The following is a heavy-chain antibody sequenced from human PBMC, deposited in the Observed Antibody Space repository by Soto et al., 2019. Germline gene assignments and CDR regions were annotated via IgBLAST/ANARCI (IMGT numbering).Heavy chain of an antibody. Sequence: PWGSLLLTCASSAFTFRIYAMHWVRQAPGKGLEWVAHISYDGSDKYYADSVKGRFSMSIDNSKSTLYLQMDSLRPEDTAIYYCAKDRSWNDALYYFDFWGQGTMVTVSS. V-gene: IGHV3-30*18. CDR3: AKDRSWNDALYYFDF. CDR2: ISYDGSDK. J-gene: IGHJ4*02. CDR1: AFTFRIYA. D-gene: IGHD1-1*01.